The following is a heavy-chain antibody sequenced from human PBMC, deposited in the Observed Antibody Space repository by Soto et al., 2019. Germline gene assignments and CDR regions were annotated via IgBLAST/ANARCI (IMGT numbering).Heavy chain of an antibody. J-gene: IGHJ5*02. CDR3: VRDGTKTLRDWFDP. V-gene: IGHV4-4*07. CDR2: IYATGTT. D-gene: IGHD1-1*01. CDR1: GASISGFY. Sequence: PSETASLTCTVSGASISGFYWSWIRKSAGKGLEWIGRIYATGTTDYNPSLKSRVMMSVDTSKKQFSLKLRSVTAADTAVYYCVRDGTKTLRDWFDPWGQGISVTVSS.